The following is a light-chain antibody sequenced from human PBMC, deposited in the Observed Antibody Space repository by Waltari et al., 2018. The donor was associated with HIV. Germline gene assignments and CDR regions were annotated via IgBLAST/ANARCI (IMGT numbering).Light chain of an antibody. CDR2: EVT. CDR1: SSDIGAYNR. Sequence: QSARTQPPSVSGSLGQSVTISCTGTSSDIGAYNRVSWYHQSPGTAPKPRIYEVTDRPSWVPGRFAGSKSSNTASLTISGRQADDEADYYCASYTTSSTWVFGGGTKLTVL. CDR3: ASYTTSSTWV. V-gene: IGLV2-18*02. J-gene: IGLJ3*02.